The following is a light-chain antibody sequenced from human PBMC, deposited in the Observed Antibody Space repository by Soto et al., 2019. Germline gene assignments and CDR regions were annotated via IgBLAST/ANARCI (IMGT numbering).Light chain of an antibody. CDR3: CSYAGRYTWV. Sequence: QSALTQPRSVSGSPGQSVTISCTGTRSDVGGYDYVSWSQQHPGKAPKLIIYDVSKRPSGVPDRFSGSKSGNTASLTISGLQAEDEADYYCCSYAGRYTWVFGGGTKVTVL. CDR1: RSDVGGYDY. J-gene: IGLJ3*02. V-gene: IGLV2-11*01. CDR2: DVS.